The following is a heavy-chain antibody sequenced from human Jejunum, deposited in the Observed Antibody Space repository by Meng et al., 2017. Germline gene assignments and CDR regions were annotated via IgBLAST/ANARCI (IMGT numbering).Heavy chain of an antibody. D-gene: IGHD3-16*01. V-gene: IGHV3-66*01. CDR3: ARGGGGVHFDS. Sequence: EVQLVESGGGVVEPGGALRLSCAASGFTVFSSHMSWVRQAPGMGLEWVSVIYSGGNTYDAESVKDRFTISRDKSKNTLYLQMNSLRAEDTAVYYCARGGGGVHFDSWGQGALVTVSS. CDR2: IYSGGNT. CDR1: GFTVFSSH. J-gene: IGHJ4*02.